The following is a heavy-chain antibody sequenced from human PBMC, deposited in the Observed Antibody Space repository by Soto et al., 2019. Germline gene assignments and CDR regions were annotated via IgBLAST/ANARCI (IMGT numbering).Heavy chain of an antibody. CDR2: IYYSGST. CDR1: GGSISSYY. J-gene: IGHJ6*02. V-gene: IGHV4-59*01. CDR3: ARGRIAARNVDYYYGMDV. Sequence: PSETLSLTCTVSGGSISSYYWSWIRQPPGKGLEWIGYIYYSGSTNYNPSLKSRVTISVDTSKNQFSLKLSSVTAADTAVYYCARGRIAARNVDYYYGMDVWGQGTTVTVSS. D-gene: IGHD6-6*01.